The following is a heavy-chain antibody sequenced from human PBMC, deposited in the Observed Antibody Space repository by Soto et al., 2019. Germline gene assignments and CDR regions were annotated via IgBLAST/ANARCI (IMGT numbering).Heavy chain of an antibody. D-gene: IGHD2-15*01. J-gene: IGHJ4*02. Sequence: ETLSLTCTCSGVSVSSNSYSWGWIRQSPGKGLEWIGSLYNTVSTYYNPSLMSRVTISVDRSKNQFSLKLSSVTAADTAVYYCARGQVVAAQHWGQGTLVTVSS. CDR2: LYNTVST. CDR1: GVSVSSNSYS. V-gene: IGHV4-39*07. CDR3: ARGQVVAAQH.